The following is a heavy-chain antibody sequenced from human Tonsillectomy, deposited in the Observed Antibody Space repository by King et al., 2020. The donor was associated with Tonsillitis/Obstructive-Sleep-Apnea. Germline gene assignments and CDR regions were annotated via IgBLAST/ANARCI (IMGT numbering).Heavy chain of an antibody. CDR2: IHYGGNT. J-gene: IGHJ4*02. Sequence: HVQLQESGPGLVKPSETLSLSCIVSGASISSYYWSWFRQPPGKGLEWIGYIHYGGNTKYNSSLESRLTISVDTSRNQISLKLTSVTSADTAVYYCASRQRSAAALDDWGQGTLVIVSS. D-gene: IGHD6-13*01. CDR3: ASRQRSAAALDD. V-gene: IGHV4-59*01. CDR1: GASISSYY.